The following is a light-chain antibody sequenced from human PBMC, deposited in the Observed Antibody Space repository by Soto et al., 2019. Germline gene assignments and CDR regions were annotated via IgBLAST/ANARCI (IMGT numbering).Light chain of an antibody. CDR2: DIS. CDR1: QRGGRRY. V-gene: IGKV3-20*01. J-gene: IGKJ4*01. Sequence: IVLTQSPGTLALSPGAIATLSCRASQRGGRRYLAWYQQKPGQAPMLLIYDISERASDIPDRFRGSGSGTDFTLTISRLVPEDFAVYYCQYQGTFGGGTKVEIK. CDR3: QYQGT.